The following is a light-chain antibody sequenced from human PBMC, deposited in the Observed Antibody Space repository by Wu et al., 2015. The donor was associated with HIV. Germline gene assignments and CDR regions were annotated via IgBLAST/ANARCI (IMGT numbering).Light chain of an antibody. V-gene: IGKV3-15*01. CDR1: QSVNNR. J-gene: IGKJ4*01. Sequence: EVVMTQSPATLSVSPGERATLSCRASQSVNNRVAWYQQKVGRAPRLLIYGPSSRATGVPARFTGSGSGTEFTLTISSLQSEDFAIYYCQQYNYWPTFGGGTRVEI. CDR2: GPS. CDR3: QQYNYWPT.